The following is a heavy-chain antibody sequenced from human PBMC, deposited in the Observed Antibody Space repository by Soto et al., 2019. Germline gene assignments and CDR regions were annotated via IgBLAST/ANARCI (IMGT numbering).Heavy chain of an antibody. Sequence: QVRLQESGPGLVKPSETLSLTCTLSGGSMTSDYWSWVRQPPGKGPEWIGHIHYSGSTAYSSSLTSRVTISGDTSKNHFSLKLHSATAADTGVYCCARGGGGSTHFDFWGQGILVTVSS. CDR1: GGSMTSDY. D-gene: IGHD3-16*01. V-gene: IGHV4-59*01. CDR3: ARGGGGSTHFDF. CDR2: IHYSGST. J-gene: IGHJ4*02.